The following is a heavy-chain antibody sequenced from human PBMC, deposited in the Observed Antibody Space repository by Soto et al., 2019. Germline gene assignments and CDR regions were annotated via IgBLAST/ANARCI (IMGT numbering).Heavy chain of an antibody. CDR1: GFTFSSYS. CDR3: QKDGLLTVVVVAATVKWFDP. J-gene: IGHJ5*02. D-gene: IGHD2-15*01. Sequence: PGGSLRLSCAASGFTFSSYSISWVRQAPWKGLEWVSAISGSGVSTYYADSVKGRFTISRDNSKNTLYLQMNSPRAEDTAVYYCQKDGLLTVVVVAATVKWFDPWGQGNLVTVCS. CDR2: ISGSGVST. V-gene: IGHV3-23*01.